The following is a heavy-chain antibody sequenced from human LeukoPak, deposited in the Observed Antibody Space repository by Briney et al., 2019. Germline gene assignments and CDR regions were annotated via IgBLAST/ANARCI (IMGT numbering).Heavy chain of an antibody. D-gene: IGHD3-16*01. V-gene: IGHV3-48*03. CDR1: GFTFSSYE. CDR3: ASHYDYPRFAFDI. CDR2: ISSSGSTI. J-gene: IGHJ3*02. Sequence: HAGGSLRLSCAASGFTFSSYEMNWVRQAPGRGLEWVSYISSSGSTIYYADSVKGRFTISRDNAKNSLYLQMNSLRAEDTAVYYCASHYDYPRFAFDIWGQGTMVTVSS.